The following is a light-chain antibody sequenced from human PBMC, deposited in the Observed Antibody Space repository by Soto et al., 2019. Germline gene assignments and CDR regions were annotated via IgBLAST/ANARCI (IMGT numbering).Light chain of an antibody. Sequence: ERVMTQSPASLSVSPGERATLSCRVSQSVSSNLAWYQQKPGQAPRLLIYGASTRATGIPARFSGSGSGTEFTLTISSLQSEDFAVYYCQQYNNWPPTFGQGTKVEIK. V-gene: IGKV3-15*01. CDR3: QQYNNWPPT. J-gene: IGKJ1*01. CDR1: QSVSSN. CDR2: GAS.